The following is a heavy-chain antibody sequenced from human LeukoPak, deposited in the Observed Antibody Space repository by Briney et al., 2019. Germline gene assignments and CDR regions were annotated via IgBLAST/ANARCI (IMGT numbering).Heavy chain of an antibody. Sequence: PSETLSLTCTVSGDSISSSGYYWGWVSQPPGKGLEWIGSIYYTGNTYYNPSLKSRVTISLDTSKNQFSLKLSSMTAADTAVYSCARARRYYYGSIDYWGQGTLVTVSS. CDR3: ARARRYYYGSIDY. J-gene: IGHJ4*02. D-gene: IGHD3-10*01. CDR2: IYYTGNT. CDR1: GDSISSSGYY. V-gene: IGHV4-39*07.